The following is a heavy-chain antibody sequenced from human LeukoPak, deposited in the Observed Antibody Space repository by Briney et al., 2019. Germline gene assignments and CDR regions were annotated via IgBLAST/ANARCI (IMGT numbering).Heavy chain of an antibody. Sequence: GASVKVSCKASGYTFTSYAMHWVRQAPGQRLEWMGWINAGNGNTKYSQKFQGRVTITRDTSASTAYMELSSLRSDDTAVYYCASSRDYYYYMDVWGKGTTVTVSS. D-gene: IGHD2/OR15-2a*01. CDR2: INAGNGNT. CDR3: ASSRDYYYYMDV. V-gene: IGHV1-3*01. J-gene: IGHJ6*03. CDR1: GYTFTSYA.